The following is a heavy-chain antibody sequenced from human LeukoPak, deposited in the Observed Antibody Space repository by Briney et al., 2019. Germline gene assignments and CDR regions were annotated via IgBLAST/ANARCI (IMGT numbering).Heavy chain of an antibody. Sequence: GGSLRLSCAASGFTFSSYAMHRVRQAPGKGLEWVAVISYDGSNKYYADSVKGRFTISRDNSKNTLYLQMSSLRAEDTAVYYCATSSGYDWGQGTLVTVSS. D-gene: IGHD6-13*01. V-gene: IGHV3-30-3*01. J-gene: IGHJ4*02. CDR3: ATSSGYD. CDR1: GFTFSSYA. CDR2: ISYDGSNK.